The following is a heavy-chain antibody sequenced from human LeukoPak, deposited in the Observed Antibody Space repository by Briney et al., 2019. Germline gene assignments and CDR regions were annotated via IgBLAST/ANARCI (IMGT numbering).Heavy chain of an antibody. V-gene: IGHV3-30*18. J-gene: IGHJ4*02. CDR1: GFTFSDYV. Sequence: GGSLRLSCAASGFTFSDYVVHWVRQAPGKGLEWVAVISIDGNNKFYGDSVKGRFTISRDNSKNTLYLQINSLRPEDTAVYYCAKDQSQWGQGTLVIVSS. CDR3: AKDQSQ. CDR2: ISIDGNNK.